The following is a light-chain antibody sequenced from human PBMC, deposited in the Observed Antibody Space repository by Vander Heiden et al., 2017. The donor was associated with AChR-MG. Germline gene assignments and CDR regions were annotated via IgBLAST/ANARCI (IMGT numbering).Light chain of an antibody. CDR2: AAS. CDR1: QGINND. V-gene: IGKV1-17*03. Sequence: DVQMTQSPSVVSASVGDRVTITCRASQGINNDFAWFQQKPGEVPRRLIYAASILQSGVPSRFSGSASGTEFTLIINNLQPEDFATYYCLQHNTFPRTFGQGTKVEI. J-gene: IGKJ1*01. CDR3: LQHNTFPRT.